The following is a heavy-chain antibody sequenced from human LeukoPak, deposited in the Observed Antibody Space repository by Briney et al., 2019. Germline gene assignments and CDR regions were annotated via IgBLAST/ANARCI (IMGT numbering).Heavy chain of an antibody. CDR1: GFTFSSYA. V-gene: IGHV3-23*01. CDR2: ISGSGFST. CDR3: AKDLFTLPFAGSGFYDY. Sequence: PGGSLRLSCATSGFTFSSYAMSWVRQAPGKGLEWVSAISGSGFSTYYADSVKGRFTISRDNSKNTLYPQMNSLRVEDTAVYYCAKDLFTLPFAGSGFYDYWGQGTLVTVSS. J-gene: IGHJ4*02. D-gene: IGHD3-10*01.